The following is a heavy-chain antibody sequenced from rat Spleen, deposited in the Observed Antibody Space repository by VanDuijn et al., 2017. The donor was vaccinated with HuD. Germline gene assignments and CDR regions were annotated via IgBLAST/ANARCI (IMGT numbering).Heavy chain of an antibody. D-gene: IGHD1-11*01. CDR2: ITNTGGST. V-gene: IGHV5-31*01. CDR1: GFTFNNYW. Sequence: EVQLVESGGGLVQPGRSLKLSCVASGFTFNNYWMTWIRQAPGKGLEWVASITNTGGSTYYRDSVRGRFTVSRDNAKSTLYLQMDSLRSEDTATYYCARREYGGFFGYFDYWGQGVMVTVSS. CDR3: ARREYGGFFGYFDY. J-gene: IGHJ2*01.